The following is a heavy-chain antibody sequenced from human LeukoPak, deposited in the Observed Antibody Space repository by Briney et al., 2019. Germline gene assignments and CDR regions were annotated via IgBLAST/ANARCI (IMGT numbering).Heavy chain of an antibody. CDR3: AKDRRGYSGYDQGAHGMDV. J-gene: IGHJ6*04. V-gene: IGHV3-30*18. D-gene: IGHD5-12*01. CDR1: GFTFSSYG. Sequence: PGGSLTLSCAASGFTFSSYGMHWFLRAPGRGLEWVAVITYDGSNKYYADSVKGRFTISRDNSKNTLYLQMNSLRAEDTAVYYCAKDRRGYSGYDQGAHGMDVRGKGTTVTVSS. CDR2: ITYDGSNK.